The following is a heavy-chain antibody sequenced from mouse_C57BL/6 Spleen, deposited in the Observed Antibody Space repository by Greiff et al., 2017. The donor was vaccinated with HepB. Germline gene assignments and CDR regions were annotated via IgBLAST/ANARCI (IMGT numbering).Heavy chain of an antibody. J-gene: IGHJ4*01. Sequence: VQLQQPGAELVKPGASVKVSCKASGYTFTSYWMHWVKQRPGQGLEWIGRIHPSDSDTNYNQKFKGKATLTVDKSSSTAYIQLSSLTSEDSAVYYCAIGSSGYYAMDYWGQGTSVTVSS. CDR2: IHPSDSDT. D-gene: IGHD3-2*02. CDR3: AIGSSGYYAMDY. CDR1: GYTFTSYW. V-gene: IGHV1-74*01.